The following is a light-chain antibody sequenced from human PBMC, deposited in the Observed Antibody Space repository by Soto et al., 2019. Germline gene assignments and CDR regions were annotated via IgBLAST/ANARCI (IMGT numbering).Light chain of an antibody. J-gene: IGKJ4*01. CDR3: QQRDPWPLT. CDR2: DAS. CDR1: QSVNKY. Sequence: EIVLTQSPATLSLSPGKRATLSCRASQSVNKYLAWYQQKPGQAPRLLIYDASNRATGTPARFSGSGSGTDFSLTITSLEPEDFAVYYCQQRDPWPLTVGGGTKVEIK. V-gene: IGKV3-11*01.